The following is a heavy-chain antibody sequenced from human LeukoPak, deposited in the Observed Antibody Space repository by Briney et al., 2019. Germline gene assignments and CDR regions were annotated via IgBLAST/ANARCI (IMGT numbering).Heavy chain of an antibody. J-gene: IGHJ4*02. CDR1: GFTFSSYA. V-gene: IGHV3-30*04. Sequence: PGGSLRLSCAASGFTFSSYAMHWVRQAPGKGLEWVAVISYDGSNKYYADSVKGRFTISRDNSKNTLYLQMNSLRAEDTAVYYCVKDLRRGVVAVAGTGFDYWGQGTLVTVSS. CDR3: VKDLRRGVVAVAGTGFDY. CDR2: ISYDGSNK. D-gene: IGHD6-19*01.